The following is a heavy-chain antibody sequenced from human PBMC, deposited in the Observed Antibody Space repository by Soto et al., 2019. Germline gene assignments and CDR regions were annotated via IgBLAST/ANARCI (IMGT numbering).Heavy chain of an antibody. CDR3: ARGLGSDS. CDR2: INPNTGDT. V-gene: IGHV1-2*02. CDR1: GYTFTAYY. D-gene: IGHD2-21*01. Sequence: QVQLVQSGAEVKKPGASVRVSCKASGYTFTAYYVEWVRQAPGQGLEWMGWINPNTGDTNYAQKFQGRVAMTRDTSITTAYMELSRLKSDDTAMYYCARGLGSDSWGQGTLVTVSS. J-gene: IGHJ4*02.